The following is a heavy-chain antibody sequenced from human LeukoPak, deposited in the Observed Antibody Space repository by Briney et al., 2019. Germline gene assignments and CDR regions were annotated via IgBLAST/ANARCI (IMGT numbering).Heavy chain of an antibody. V-gene: IGHV3-30*18. J-gene: IGHJ4*02. D-gene: IGHD5-12*01. Sequence: GSLRLSCAASGFTFSSYGMHWVRQAPGKGLEWVAVISYDGSNKYYADSVKGRFTISRDNSKNTLYLQMNSLRAEDTAVYYCAKLVGGYDINPFDYWGQGTLVTVSS. CDR3: AKLVGGYDINPFDY. CDR2: ISYDGSNK. CDR1: GFTFSSYG.